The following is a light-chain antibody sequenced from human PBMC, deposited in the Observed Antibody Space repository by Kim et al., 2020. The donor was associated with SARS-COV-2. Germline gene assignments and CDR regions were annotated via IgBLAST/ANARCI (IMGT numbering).Light chain of an antibody. V-gene: IGLV4-69*01. CDR1: SGHSTNA. CDR2: LNSDGSH. CDR3: QTWGTGIWV. J-gene: IGLJ3*02. Sequence: QLVLTQSPSASASLGASVKLTCTLSSGHSTNAIAWHQQQPEKGPRYLMNLNSDGSHNKGDGIPDRFSGSSSGAERYLTISSLQSEDEADYYCQTWGTGIWVFGGGTQLTVL.